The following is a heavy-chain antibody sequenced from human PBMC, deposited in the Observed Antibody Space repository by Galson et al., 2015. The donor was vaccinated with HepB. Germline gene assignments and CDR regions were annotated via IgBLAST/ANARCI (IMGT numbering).Heavy chain of an antibody. Sequence: CAISEDSVSRTSASWHWIRQSPSRGLEWLGRTYYRTKWYDDYEVSVRSRISINPDTSKNQVSLHLNSVTPEDTAVYYCARGEHGNRVSLFDPWGQGILVTVSS. CDR1: EDSVSRTSAS. CDR3: ARGEHGNRVSLFDP. V-gene: IGHV6-1*01. J-gene: IGHJ5*02. D-gene: IGHD1-14*01. CDR2: TYYRTKWYD.